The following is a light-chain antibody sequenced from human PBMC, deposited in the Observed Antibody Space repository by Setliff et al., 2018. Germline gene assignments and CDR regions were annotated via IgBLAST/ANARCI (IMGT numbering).Light chain of an antibody. V-gene: IGLV1-51*01. CDR3: GAWDRSLNVDV. J-gene: IGLJ1*01. CDR2: DDQ. CDR1: SSNVGKNY. Sequence: QSALTQPPSVSAAPGQKVTIACPGSSSNVGKNYVSWYQQFPGTAPRLLIYDDQRSSGIPDRFSGSKSGTSATLDITGLQTGDEADYYCGAWDRSLNVDVFGTGTKVTVL.